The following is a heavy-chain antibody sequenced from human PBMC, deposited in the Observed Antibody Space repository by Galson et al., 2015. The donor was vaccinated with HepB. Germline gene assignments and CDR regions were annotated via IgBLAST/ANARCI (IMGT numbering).Heavy chain of an antibody. D-gene: IGHD2-2*01. CDR2: IYYSGTT. J-gene: IGHJ1*01. CDR1: GGSIRSISYY. CDR3: VSGGNILYCTSTSCYWEF. Sequence: SETLSLTCTVSGGSIRSISYYWGWIRQPPGKGLEWIASIYYSGTTYYSPSLKSRVTMSIDTSRNQFSLRLSSVTAADTAVYYCVSGGNILYCTSTSCYWEFWGQGALVTVSS. V-gene: IGHV4-39*01.